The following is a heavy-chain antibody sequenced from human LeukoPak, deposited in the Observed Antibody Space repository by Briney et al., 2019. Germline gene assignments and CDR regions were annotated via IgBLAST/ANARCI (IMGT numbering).Heavy chain of an antibody. CDR3: AREGEPTDYVWRSYRSSGFDY. V-gene: IGHV3-48*03. CDR2: ISSSGSTI. D-gene: IGHD3-16*02. CDR1: GFTFSSYE. J-gene: IGHJ4*02. Sequence: GGSLRLSCAASGFTFSSYEMNWVRQAPGKGLEWVSYISSSGSTIYYADSVKGRFTIPRDNAKNSLSLQMNSLRAEDTAVYYCAREGEPTDYVWRSYRSSGFDYWGQGTLVTVSS.